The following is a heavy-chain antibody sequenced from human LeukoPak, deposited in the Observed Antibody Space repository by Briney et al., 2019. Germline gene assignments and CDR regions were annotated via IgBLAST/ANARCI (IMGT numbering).Heavy chain of an antibody. D-gene: IGHD1-1*01. Sequence: SETLSLTCTVSGGSFSSGSFYWSWIRQSPGKGLEWIGHIFYTGSTNYSPSLKSRVTISIDTSKNQFSLKLSSVTAADTAVYYCARDTNGVDVWGQGTTVTVSS. CDR3: ARDTNGVDV. J-gene: IGHJ6*02. CDR2: IFYTGST. CDR1: GGSFSSGSFY. V-gene: IGHV4-61*01.